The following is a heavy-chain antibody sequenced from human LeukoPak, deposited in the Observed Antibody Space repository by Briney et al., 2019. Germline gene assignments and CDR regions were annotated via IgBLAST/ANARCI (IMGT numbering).Heavy chain of an antibody. V-gene: IGHV4-59*01. CDR1: GGSISTYY. J-gene: IGHJ6*02. CDR3: VREPLSSGYDYYYGMDV. CDR2: IYYSGST. Sequence: KPSETLSLTCTVSGGSISTYYWGWIRQPPGKGLEWIGYIYYSGSTNYNPSLKSRVTIFVGTSKNQFSLKLSSVTAADTAVYYCVREPLSSGYDYYYGMDVWGQGTTVTVSS. D-gene: IGHD5-12*01.